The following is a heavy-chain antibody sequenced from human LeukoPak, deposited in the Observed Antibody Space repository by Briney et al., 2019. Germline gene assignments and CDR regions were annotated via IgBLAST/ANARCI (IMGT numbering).Heavy chain of an antibody. CDR3: ARGSITMIVVVIVGVDAFDI. Sequence: ALVKVSCKASGYTFTSYYMHWVRQAPGQGLEWMGIINPSGGSTSYAQKFQGRVTMTRDTSTSTVYMELSSLRSEDTAVYYCARGSITMIVVVIVGVDAFDIWGQGTMVTVSS. CDR1: GYTFTSYY. D-gene: IGHD3-22*01. V-gene: IGHV1-46*01. CDR2: INPSGGST. J-gene: IGHJ3*02.